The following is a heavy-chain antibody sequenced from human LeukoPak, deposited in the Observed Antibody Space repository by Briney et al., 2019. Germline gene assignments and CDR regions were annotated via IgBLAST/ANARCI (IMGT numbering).Heavy chain of an antibody. Sequence: GASVTVSCKASGYTFTRYCIRWVRQAPGQGLEWMGWLSPYNGNTNYAQKLQGRVTMTTDTPTSTAYMELRSLRSDDTAVYYCARVVILTGYCFFYHWGKGTLVTAS. CDR3: ARVVILTGYCFFYH. CDR2: LSPYNGNT. V-gene: IGHV1-18*01. CDR1: GYTFTRYC. J-gene: IGHJ4*02. D-gene: IGHD3-9*01.